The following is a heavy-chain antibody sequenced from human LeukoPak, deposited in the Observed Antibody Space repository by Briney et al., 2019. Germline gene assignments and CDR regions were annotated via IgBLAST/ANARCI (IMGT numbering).Heavy chain of an antibody. J-gene: IGHJ4*02. V-gene: IGHV3-7*01. CDR3: ARGGGGDGSGWSTTDY. Sequence: PGGSLRLSCAASGFTFSSYGMHWVRQAPGKGLEWVANINQGGSEKYDVDSAKGRFTISRDNAKNSLYLQMNSLRVEDTAMYYCARGGGGDGSGWSTTDYWGQGTLVTISS. CDR1: GFTFSSYG. CDR2: INQGGSEK. D-gene: IGHD6-19*01.